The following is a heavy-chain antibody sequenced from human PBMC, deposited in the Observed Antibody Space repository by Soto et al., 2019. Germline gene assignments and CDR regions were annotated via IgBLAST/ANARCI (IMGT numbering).Heavy chain of an antibody. D-gene: IGHD3-22*01. CDR3: ARVGGYYSHWFDP. Sequence: PSETLSLTCTVSGGSISSYYWSWIRQPPGKGLEWIGYIYYSGSTNYNPSLKSRVTISVDTSKNQFSLKLSSVTAADTAVYYCARVGGYYSHWFDPWGQGTLVTGSS. CDR2: IYYSGST. J-gene: IGHJ5*02. CDR1: GGSISSYY. V-gene: IGHV4-59*01.